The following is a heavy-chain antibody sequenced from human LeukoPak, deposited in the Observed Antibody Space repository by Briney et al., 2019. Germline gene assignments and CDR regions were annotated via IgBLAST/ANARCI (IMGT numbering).Heavy chain of an antibody. CDR1: GGTFSSYV. V-gene: IGHV1-69*06. Sequence: SVKVSCKASGGTFSSYVISWVRQAPGQGLEWMGRIIPIFGTANYAQKFQGRVTITADKSTGTAYMELSSLRSEDTAVYYCARGAAAGTTWDYWGQGTPVTVSS. CDR3: ARGAAAGTTWDY. J-gene: IGHJ4*02. CDR2: IIPIFGTA. D-gene: IGHD6-13*01.